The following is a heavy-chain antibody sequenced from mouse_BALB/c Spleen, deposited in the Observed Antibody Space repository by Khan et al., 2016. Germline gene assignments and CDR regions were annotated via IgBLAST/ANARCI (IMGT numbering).Heavy chain of an antibody. CDR2: INTYTGET. CDR3: ARDVGNYEYFDV. CDR1: GYTLANYG. D-gene: IGHD2-1*01. V-gene: IGHV9-3-1*01. J-gene: IGHJ1*01. Sequence: QIQLVQSGPELKKPGETVKISCKASGYTLANYGVIWVKQAPGKGLKWMVWINTYTGETIYTDDFKGRFAFSLETSANIVYLEINNLKNEDTATYVCARDVGNYEYFDVWGAGTTVTVSS.